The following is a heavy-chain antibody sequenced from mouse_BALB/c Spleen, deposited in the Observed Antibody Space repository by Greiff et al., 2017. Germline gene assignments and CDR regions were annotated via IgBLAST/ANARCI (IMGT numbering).Heavy chain of an antibody. CDR3: ARRGGNYRYDGAWFAY. J-gene: IGHJ3*01. V-gene: IGHV5-6-2*01. CDR1: GFTFSSYY. D-gene: IGHD2-14*01. CDR2: INSNGGST. Sequence: DVHLVESGGGLVKLGGSLKLSCAASGFTFSSYYMSWVRQTPEKRLELVAAINSNGGSTYYPDTVKGRFTISRDNAKNTLYLQMSSLKSEDTALYYCARRGGNYRYDGAWFAYWGQGTLVTVSA.